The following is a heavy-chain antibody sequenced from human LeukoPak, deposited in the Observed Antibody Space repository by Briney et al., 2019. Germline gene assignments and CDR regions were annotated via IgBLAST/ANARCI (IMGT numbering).Heavy chain of an antibody. J-gene: IGHJ3*02. D-gene: IGHD3-10*01. CDR1: GFTFSSYS. CDR2: ISWNSGSI. CDR3: AKDIGSDWRIYDGFDI. V-gene: IGHV3-9*03. Sequence: PGGSLRLSCAASGFTFSSYSMNWVRQAPGKGLEWVSGISWNSGSIGYADSVKGRFTISRDNAKNSLYLQMNSLRAEDMALYYCAKDIGSDWRIYDGFDIWGQGTMVTVSS.